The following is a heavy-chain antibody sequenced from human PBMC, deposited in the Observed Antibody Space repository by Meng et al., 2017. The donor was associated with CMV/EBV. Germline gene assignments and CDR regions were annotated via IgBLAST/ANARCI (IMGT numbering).Heavy chain of an antibody. CDR1: GGTFSSYA. D-gene: IGHD4-11*01. CDR2: IIPILGIA. V-gene: IGHV1-69*10. CDR3: ARGGTTVTSRRNERTSFYYYYGMDV. J-gene: IGHJ6*02. Sequence: SVKVSCKASGGTFSSYAISWVRQAPGQGLKWMGGIIPILGIANYAQKFQGRVTITADKSTSTAYMELSSLRSEDTAVYYCARGGTTVTSRRNERTSFYYYYGMDVWGQGTTVTVSS.